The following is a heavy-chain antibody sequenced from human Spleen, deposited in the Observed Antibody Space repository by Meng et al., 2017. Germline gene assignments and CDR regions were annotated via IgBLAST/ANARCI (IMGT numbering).Heavy chain of an antibody. J-gene: IGHJ4*02. D-gene: IGHD6-13*01. CDR3: ARGLAAVAPAEFDY. V-gene: IGHV1-8*01. CDR2: MNPNSGNT. Sequence: ASVKVSCKASGYTFTSYDINWVRQATGQGLEWMGWMNPNSGNTGYAQKFQGRVTMTRNASMSTAYIELSRLRSDDTAVYYCARGLAAVAPAEFDYWGQGTLVTVSS. CDR1: GYTFTSYD.